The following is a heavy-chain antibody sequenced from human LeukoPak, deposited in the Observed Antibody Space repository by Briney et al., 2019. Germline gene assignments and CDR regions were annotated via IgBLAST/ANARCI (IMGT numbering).Heavy chain of an antibody. CDR2: ISGSGGST. CDR3: AKDRAASGPLDYYGMDV. J-gene: IGHJ6*02. D-gene: IGHD5-12*01. CDR1: GFTFSSYA. V-gene: IGHV3-23*01. Sequence: GGSLRLSCAASGFTFSSYAMSWVRQAPGKGLVWVSAISGSGGSTYYADSVKGRFTISRDNSKNTLYLQMNSLRAEDTAVYYCAKDRAASGPLDYYGMDVWGQGTTVTVSS.